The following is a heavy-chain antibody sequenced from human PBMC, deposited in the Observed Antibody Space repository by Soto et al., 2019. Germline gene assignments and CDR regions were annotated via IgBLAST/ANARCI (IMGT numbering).Heavy chain of an antibody. Sequence: EVQLVESGGGLVQPGGSLRLSCAASGFTFSSYWMSWVRQAPGKGLEWVANIKQDGSEKYYVDSVKGRFTISRDNAKNSLYLQMNSLRAEDTAVYYCARVGYCSGGSCTYYYYYYMDVWGKGTTVTVSS. CDR2: IKQDGSEK. J-gene: IGHJ6*03. CDR1: GFTFSSYW. D-gene: IGHD2-15*01. V-gene: IGHV3-7*01. CDR3: ARVGYCSGGSCTYYYYYYMDV.